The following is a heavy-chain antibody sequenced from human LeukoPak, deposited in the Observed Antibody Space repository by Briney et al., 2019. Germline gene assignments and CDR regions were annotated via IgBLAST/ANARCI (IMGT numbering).Heavy chain of an antibody. CDR2: FHLDGKT. J-gene: IGHJ4*02. Sequence: SETLSLTCGVSGGPITTTNWWTWVRPPPGKGLEWIGEFHLDGKTKYNPSLDSRLTISVDLSEHHISLRLTSVTAADTAVYYCAREGGFYRPLDYSGQGTLVTVSS. D-gene: IGHD3-3*01. CDR3: AREGGFYRPLDY. V-gene: IGHV4-4*02. CDR1: GGPITTTNW.